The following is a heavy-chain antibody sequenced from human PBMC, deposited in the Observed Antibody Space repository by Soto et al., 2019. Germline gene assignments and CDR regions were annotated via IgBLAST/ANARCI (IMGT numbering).Heavy chain of an antibody. Sequence: EVRLVESGGDLVQPGASLRLSCVASGFLFSSYAMTWVRQSPGKGLEWVAVVSGGGSAIYYADSLRGRFTISRANSKNTVYLQMNSLRAEDTGVYYCAKDVGSRNTYYYYDYLDVWGKGTTVTVS. D-gene: IGHD2-15*01. V-gene: IGHV3-23*04. CDR2: VSGGGSAI. CDR3: AKDVGSRNTYYYYDYLDV. J-gene: IGHJ6*03. CDR1: GFLFSSYA.